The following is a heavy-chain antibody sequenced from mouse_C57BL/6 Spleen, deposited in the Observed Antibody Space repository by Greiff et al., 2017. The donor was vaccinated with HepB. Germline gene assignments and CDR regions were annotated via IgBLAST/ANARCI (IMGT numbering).Heavy chain of an antibody. CDR3: ARKDYGYDGGFAY. CDR2: INPSSGYT. J-gene: IGHJ3*01. Sequence: VQGVESGAELAKPGASVKLSCKASGYTFTSYWMHWVKQRPGQGLEWIGYINPSSGYTKYNQKFKDKATLTADKSSSTAYMQLSSLTYEDSAVYYCARKDYGYDGGFAYWGQGTLVTVSA. V-gene: IGHV1-7*01. D-gene: IGHD2-2*01. CDR1: GYTFTSYW.